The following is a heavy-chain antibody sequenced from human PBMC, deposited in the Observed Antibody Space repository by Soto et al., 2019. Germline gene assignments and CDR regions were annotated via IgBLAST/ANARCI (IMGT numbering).Heavy chain of an antibody. J-gene: IGHJ3*02. CDR2: IYYSGTS. D-gene: IGHD1-1*01. CDR1: GDSISRISYY. CDR3: ARHTNWNAAFDAFEI. V-gene: IGHV4-39*01. Sequence: QLQLQESGPGLVKPSEPLSLPCPVSGDSISRISYYWGGIRQPPGMGLEWFGSIYYSGTSYYSPSLKRRVTISVDTSKNQISLKLTSVTAADTAVYYCARHTNWNAAFDAFEIWGQGTMVTVSA.